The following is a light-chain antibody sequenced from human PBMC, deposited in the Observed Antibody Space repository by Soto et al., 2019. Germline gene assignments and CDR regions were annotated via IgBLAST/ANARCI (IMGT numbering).Light chain of an antibody. V-gene: IGLV2-14*01. CDR3: SSYTTSNTRQIV. J-gene: IGLJ1*01. CDR1: SSDVGGYNY. CDR2: DVS. Sequence: QSALTQPASVSGSPGRSITISGTGTSSDVGGYNYVSWNQQHPGKAPKFMIYDVSNRPSGVSNRFSGSKSGNTASLTISGLQAEDEADYYCSSYTTSNTRQIVFGTGTKVTVL.